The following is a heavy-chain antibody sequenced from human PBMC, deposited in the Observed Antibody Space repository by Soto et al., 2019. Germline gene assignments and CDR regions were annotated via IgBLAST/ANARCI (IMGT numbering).Heavy chain of an antibody. J-gene: IGHJ4*02. V-gene: IGHV4-34*01. D-gene: IGHD3-10*01. CDR3: ASYGSVSYYNGYYFDY. CDR1: GGSFSAYY. Sequence: QVQLQQWGAGLLKPSETLSLTCAVYGGSFSAYYWSWIRQSPGKGLEWIGEIHHSGSTNYKPSLKSRVTISVDTSKNQFSLELRSVTAADSAVYYCASYGSVSYYNGYYFDYWGQGTLVTVSS. CDR2: IHHSGST.